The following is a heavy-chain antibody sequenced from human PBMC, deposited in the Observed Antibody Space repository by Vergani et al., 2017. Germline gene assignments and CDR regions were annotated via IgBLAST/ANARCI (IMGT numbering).Heavy chain of an antibody. V-gene: IGHV3-23*01. D-gene: IGHD3-22*01. J-gene: IGHJ4*02. CDR2: ISGSGGST. CDR3: AKVSDPSGYYLLWIFDY. CDR1: GFTFSSYA. Sequence: EVQLLESGGGLVQPGGYLRLSCAASGFTFSSYAMSWVRQAPGKGLEWVSAISGSGGSTYYADSVKGRFTISRDNSKNTLYLQMNSLRAEDTAVYYCAKVSDPSGYYLLWIFDYWGQGTLVTVSS.